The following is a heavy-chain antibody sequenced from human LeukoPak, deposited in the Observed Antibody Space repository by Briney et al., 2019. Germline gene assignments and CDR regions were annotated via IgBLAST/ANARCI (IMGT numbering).Heavy chain of an antibody. J-gene: IGHJ4*02. CDR2: ISYDGSNK. CDR3: AKDQGGSGYGQFGVDY. Sequence: GGSLRLSCAASGFAFSSYGMHWVRQAPGKGLEWGAVISYDGSNKYYADSVKGRFTISRDNSKNTVYLQMNSLRAEDTAVYYCAKDQGGSGYGQFGVDYWGQGTLVPVSS. D-gene: IGHD3-22*01. CDR1: GFAFSSYG. V-gene: IGHV3-30*18.